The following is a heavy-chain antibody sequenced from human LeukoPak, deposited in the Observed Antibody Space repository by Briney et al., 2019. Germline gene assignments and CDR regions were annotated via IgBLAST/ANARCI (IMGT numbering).Heavy chain of an antibody. CDR2: ISAYNGNT. D-gene: IGHD2-15*01. Sequence: SSVKVSCKASGGTFSSYAISWVRQAPGQGLEWMGWISAYNGNTNYAQKLQGRVTMTTDTSTSTAYMELRSLRSDDTAVYYCARDCSGGSCYSIWGQGTLVTVSS. V-gene: IGHV1-18*01. CDR1: GGTFSSYA. J-gene: IGHJ4*02. CDR3: ARDCSGGSCYSI.